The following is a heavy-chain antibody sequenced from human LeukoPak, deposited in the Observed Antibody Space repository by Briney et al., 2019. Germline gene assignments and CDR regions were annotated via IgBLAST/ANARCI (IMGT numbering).Heavy chain of an antibody. J-gene: IGHJ6*03. V-gene: IGHV3-74*01. CDR1: GLTFSSYW. Sequence: GGSLRLSCAASGLTFSSYWMHWVRQAPGKGLVWVSRINSDGSSTSYADSVKGRFTISRDNAKNTLYLQMNSPRAEDTAVYYCARPRYYYYMDVWGKGTTVTVSS. CDR2: INSDGSST. CDR3: ARPRYYYYMDV.